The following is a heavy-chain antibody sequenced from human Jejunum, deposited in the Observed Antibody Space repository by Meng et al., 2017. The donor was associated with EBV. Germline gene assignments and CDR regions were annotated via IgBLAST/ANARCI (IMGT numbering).Heavy chain of an antibody. CDR1: GASIDSRNW. J-gene: IGHJ4*02. CDR2: IYYSGST. D-gene: IGHD2-21*02. V-gene: IGHV4-4*02. CDR3: VRGGDYCLVY. Sequence: QLLLQWSGPGLGKPSGTLSPTVGVCGASIDSRNWWSWVRQSPERGLEWFGEIYYSGSTNYNPSLKSRVTILVDRSENHFSLHLSSVTAADTAVYYCVRGGDYCLVYWGQGTLVTVSS.